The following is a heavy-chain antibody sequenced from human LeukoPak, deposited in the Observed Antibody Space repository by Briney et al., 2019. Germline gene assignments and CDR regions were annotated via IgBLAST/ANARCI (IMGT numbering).Heavy chain of an antibody. CDR3: ASGDIVVVPAAISYYYYYMDV. J-gene: IGHJ6*03. CDR1: GFTFSSYS. V-gene: IGHV3-21*01. CDR2: ISSSSSYI. Sequence: GGSLRLSCAASGFTFSSYSMNWVRQAPGKGLEWVSSISSSSSYIYYADSVKGRFTISRDNAKNSLYLQMNSLRVEDTAVYYCASGDIVVVPAAISYYYYYMDVWGKGTTVTVSS. D-gene: IGHD2-2*02.